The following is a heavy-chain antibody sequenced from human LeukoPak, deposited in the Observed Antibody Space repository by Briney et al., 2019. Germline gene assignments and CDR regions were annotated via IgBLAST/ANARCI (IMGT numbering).Heavy chain of an antibody. CDR2: IIPIFGTA. J-gene: IGHJ4*02. D-gene: IGHD6-13*01. Sequence: ASVKVSCKASGGTFSSYAIRWVRQAPGQGLEWMGGIIPIFGTANYAQKFQGRVTITTDESTSTAYMELSSLRSEDTAVYYCARDLGIAAAGDFDYWGQGTLVTVSS. CDR3: ARDLGIAAAGDFDY. V-gene: IGHV1-69*05. CDR1: GGTFSSYA.